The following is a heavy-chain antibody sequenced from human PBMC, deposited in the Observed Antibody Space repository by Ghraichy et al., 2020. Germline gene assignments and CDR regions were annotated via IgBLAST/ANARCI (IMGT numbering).Heavy chain of an antibody. CDR2: INHSGST. J-gene: IGHJ5*02. CDR3: ARIETEDIVVVPAARFDP. Sequence: SETLSLTCAVYGGSFSGYYWSWIRQPPGKGLEWIGEINHSGSTNYNPSLKSRVTISVDTSKNQFSLKLSSVTAADTAVYYCARIETEDIVVVPAARFDPWGQGTLVTVSS. V-gene: IGHV4-34*01. D-gene: IGHD2-2*01. CDR1: GGSFSGYY.